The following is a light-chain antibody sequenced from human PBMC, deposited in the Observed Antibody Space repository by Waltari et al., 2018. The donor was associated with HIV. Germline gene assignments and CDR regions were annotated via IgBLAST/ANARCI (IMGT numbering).Light chain of an antibody. CDR1: SSDAGGYNY. Sequence: QSALTPPASVSGSPGQSITISCTGTSSDAGGYNYVSWYQQHPGKAPNLIIYDVSNRPSGVSNRFSGSKSGNTASLTISGLQAEDEADYYCSSYTSSSILYVFGTGTKVTVL. V-gene: IGLV2-14*03. CDR3: SSYTSSSILYV. J-gene: IGLJ1*01. CDR2: DVS.